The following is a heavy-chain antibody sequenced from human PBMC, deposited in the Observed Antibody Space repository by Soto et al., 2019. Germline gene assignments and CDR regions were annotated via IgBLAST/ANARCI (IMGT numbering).Heavy chain of an antibody. CDR3: ARDYMRSYSTQNTAFDI. J-gene: IGHJ3*02. V-gene: IGHV1-46*03. Sequence: ASVKVSCKASGYTFTSYYMHWVRQAPGQGLEWMGIINPSGGSTSYAQKFQGRVTMTRDTSTSTVYMELSSLRSEDTAVYYCARDYMRSYSTQNTAFDIWGQGTMVTVSS. D-gene: IGHD3-10*01. CDR1: GYTFTSYY. CDR2: INPSGGST.